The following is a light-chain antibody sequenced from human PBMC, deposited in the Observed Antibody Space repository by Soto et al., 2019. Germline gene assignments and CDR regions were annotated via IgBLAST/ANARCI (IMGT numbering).Light chain of an antibody. CDR3: QQYGSSPPT. CDR2: GPS. V-gene: IGKV3-20*01. CDR1: WSVSGGY. Sequence: EIELIQSPGTLSLSRAERATLSCRPSWSVSGGYLAWYRQKAGRAPRLVIYGPSSRATGIPDRFSGSGSGTDFTLTISRLEPEDFAVYYCQQYGSSPPTFGQGTKVDIK. J-gene: IGKJ1*01.